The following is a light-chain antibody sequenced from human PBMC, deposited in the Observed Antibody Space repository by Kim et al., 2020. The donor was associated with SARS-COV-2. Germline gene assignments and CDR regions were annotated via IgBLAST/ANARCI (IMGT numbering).Light chain of an antibody. CDR3: QQYGNLPIT. J-gene: IGKJ5*01. V-gene: IGKV1-33*01. CDR1: QDISNY. Sequence: TALGDRVTITCQASQDISNYLNWYQQKPGTAPKLLIYDASNLEAGVPSRFSGSGSGTDFTFTIASLHPEDIATYYCQQYGNLPITFGQGTRLEIK. CDR2: DAS.